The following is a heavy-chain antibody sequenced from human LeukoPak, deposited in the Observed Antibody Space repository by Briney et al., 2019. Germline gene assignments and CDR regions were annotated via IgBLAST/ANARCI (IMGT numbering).Heavy chain of an antibody. J-gene: IGHJ4*02. CDR3: ARDRYGSYFSDY. D-gene: IGHD3-10*01. CDR1: GFTFSSYW. Sequence: PGGSLRLSCAAPGFTFSSYWMHWVRHAPGKGLVWVSRINSDGSTTSYADSVKGRFTIFRDNAKNTLSLQMNSLRVEDTAVYYCARDRYGSYFSDYWGQGTLVTVSS. CDR2: INSDGSTT. V-gene: IGHV3-74*01.